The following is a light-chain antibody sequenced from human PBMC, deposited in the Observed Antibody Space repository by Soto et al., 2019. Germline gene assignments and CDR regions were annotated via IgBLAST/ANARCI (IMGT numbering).Light chain of an antibody. Sequence: EIVLTQSPNTLSLSPGETATLSCRASQSVSSGYLVWYQQKPGQAPRLLIYGASTRATGIPDRFSGSGSGTDFTLTISSLQSEDFAVYYCQQYNAWPRTFGQGTKVDIK. V-gene: IGKV3-20*01. J-gene: IGKJ1*01. CDR2: GAS. CDR1: QSVSSGY. CDR3: QQYNAWPRT.